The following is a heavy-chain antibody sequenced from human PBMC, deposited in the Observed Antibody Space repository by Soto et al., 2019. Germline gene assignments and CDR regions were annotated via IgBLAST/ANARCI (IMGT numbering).Heavy chain of an antibody. CDR1: GFLFSSHA. V-gene: IGHV3-30-3*01. D-gene: IGHD3-16*01. CDR2: ISHDGSNN. Sequence: QVQLVESGGGVVQPGRSLRLSCAASGFLFSSHAIHWVRQAPGKGLEWVAVISHDGSNNYYAESVKGRFTISRDNSKNQLYLQLNRVRAEDTDVFYCARDRGRLGSGYWYFDVWGRGTLVTVSS. CDR3: ARDRGRLGSGYWYFDV. J-gene: IGHJ2*01.